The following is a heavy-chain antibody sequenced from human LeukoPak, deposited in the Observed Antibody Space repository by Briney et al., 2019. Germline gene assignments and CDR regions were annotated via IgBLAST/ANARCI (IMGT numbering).Heavy chain of an antibody. CDR2: ISSSGRYI. J-gene: IGHJ6*03. D-gene: IGHD2-15*01. Sequence: GGSLRLSCAASEFTFSSYSMNWVRQAPGKGLEWVSAISSSGRYIYYADSVKGRFTISRDNAKNSLYLQMNSLRAEDTAVYYCARDGRMNYYYYYMDVWGKGTTVTISS. V-gene: IGHV3-21*01. CDR3: ARDGRMNYYYYYMDV. CDR1: EFTFSSYS.